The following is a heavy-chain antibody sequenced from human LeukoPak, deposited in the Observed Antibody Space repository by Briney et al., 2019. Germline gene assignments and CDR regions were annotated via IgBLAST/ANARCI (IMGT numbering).Heavy chain of an antibody. V-gene: IGHV3-48*04. CDR3: VRAFDGSSYGYGF. J-gene: IGHJ4*02. Sequence: PGGSLSLSCDASGFNFGGYNMNWARHAPGEGPECVAFMSGRSGIKHVAENVQGRFTISRDNAKNPLYLQLNSLRAEDTAVDYCVRAFDGSSYGYGFWGQGTLVTVSS. CDR2: MSGRSGIK. CDR1: GFNFGGYN. D-gene: IGHD3-16*01.